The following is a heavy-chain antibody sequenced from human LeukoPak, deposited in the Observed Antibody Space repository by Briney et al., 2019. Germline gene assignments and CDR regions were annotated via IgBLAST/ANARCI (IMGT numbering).Heavy chain of an antibody. CDR1: GFTFSSYA. D-gene: IGHD2-21*02. V-gene: IGHV3-23*01. CDR2: ISGSGGST. Sequence: GGSLRLSCAASGFTFSSYAMSWVRQAPGKGLEWVSAISGSGGSTYYADSVKGRFTISRDNPKNTLYLQMNSLRAEDTAVYYCAKARLRDFFFDLWGRGTLVTVSS. CDR3: AKARLRDFFFDL. J-gene: IGHJ2*01.